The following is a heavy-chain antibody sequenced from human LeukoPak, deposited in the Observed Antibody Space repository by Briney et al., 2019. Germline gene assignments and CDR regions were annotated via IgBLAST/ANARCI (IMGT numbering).Heavy chain of an antibody. CDR2: INHSGST. Sequence: SETLSLTCAVYGGSFSGYYWSWIRQPPGKGLEWIGEINHSGSTNYNPSLKSRVTISVDTSKNQFSLKLSSVTAADTAVYYCARAAALDGSGSYYLYYDYYGMDVWGQGTTVTVSS. V-gene: IGHV4-34*01. D-gene: IGHD3-10*01. J-gene: IGHJ6*02. CDR1: GGSFSGYY. CDR3: ARAAALDGSGSYYLYYDYYGMDV.